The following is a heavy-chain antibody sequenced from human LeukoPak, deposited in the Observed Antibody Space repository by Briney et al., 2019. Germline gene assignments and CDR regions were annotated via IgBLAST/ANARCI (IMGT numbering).Heavy chain of an antibody. Sequence: GGSLRLSCAASGFTFSSYAMHWVRQAPGKGLEWVAVISYDGSNKYYADSVKGRFTISRDNSKNTLYLQMNSLRAEDTAVYYCARGRVPAASYYYYYYMDVWGKGTTVTVSS. D-gene: IGHD2-2*01. V-gene: IGHV3-30-3*01. CDR1: GFTFSSYA. CDR2: ISYDGSNK. CDR3: ARGRVPAASYYYYYYMDV. J-gene: IGHJ6*03.